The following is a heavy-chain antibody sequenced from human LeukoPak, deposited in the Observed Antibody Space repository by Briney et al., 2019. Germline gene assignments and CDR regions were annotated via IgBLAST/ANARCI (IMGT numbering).Heavy chain of an antibody. D-gene: IGHD2-2*01. J-gene: IGHJ5*02. CDR1: GYTFTSYG. CDR3: ARGYCSSTSCPNFDP. CDR2: ISAYNGNT. Sequence: ASVKVSCKASGYTFTSYGISWVRQAPGQGLEWMGRISAYNGNTNYAQKLQGRVTMTTDTSTSTAYMELRSLRSDDTAVYYCARGYCSSTSCPNFDPWGQGTLVTVSS. V-gene: IGHV1-18*01.